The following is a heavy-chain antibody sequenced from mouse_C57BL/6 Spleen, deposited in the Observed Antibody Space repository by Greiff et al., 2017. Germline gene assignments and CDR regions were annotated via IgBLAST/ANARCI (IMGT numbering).Heavy chain of an antibody. J-gene: IGHJ3*01. Sequence: VQLQQPGAERVKPGASVKMSCKASGHTFTSCWLTWVKQRPGQGLEGSGDIYPGSGSTNYNEKFKSNATMAVNTSSSAAYMQLSRLTSEDSAVYYSGSRFAYWGQGTLVTVSA. CDR2: IYPGSGST. CDR3: GSRFAY. CDR1: GHTFTSCW. V-gene: IGHV1-55*01.